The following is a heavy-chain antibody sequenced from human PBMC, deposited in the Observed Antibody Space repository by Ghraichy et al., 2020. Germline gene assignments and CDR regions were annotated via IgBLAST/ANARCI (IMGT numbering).Heavy chain of an antibody. CDR1: GFTVSSNY. CDR2: IYSGGST. D-gene: IGHD2-15*01. CDR3: ATENCSGGSCYSWFDP. J-gene: IGHJ5*02. Sequence: GGSLRLSCAASGFTVSSNYMSWVRQAPGKGLEWVSVIYSGGSTYYADSVKGRFTISRDNSKNTLYLQMNSLRAEDTAVYYCATENCSGGSCYSWFDPWGQGTLVTVSS. V-gene: IGHV3-53*01.